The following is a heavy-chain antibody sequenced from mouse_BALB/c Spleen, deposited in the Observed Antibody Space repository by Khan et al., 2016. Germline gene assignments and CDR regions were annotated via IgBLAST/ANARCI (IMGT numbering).Heavy chain of an antibody. J-gene: IGHJ3*01. V-gene: IGHV1-9*01. Sequence: QVQLQQPGAELMKPGASATISCKATGYTFSRYWIEWVKERPGHGLAWIGEILPGTGSTHYHEKLKCKATFTAETSPTTAYIQPSGLAAEDAAVYDCARGAYWGRGTLVTVSA. CDR2: ILPGTGST. CDR3: ARGAY. CDR1: GYTFSRYW.